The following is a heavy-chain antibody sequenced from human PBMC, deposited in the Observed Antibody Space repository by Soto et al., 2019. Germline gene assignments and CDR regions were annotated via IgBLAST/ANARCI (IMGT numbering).Heavy chain of an antibody. J-gene: IGHJ5*02. CDR3: ARDGCSGGSCYSWFDP. CDR1: GGSISSGGHY. Sequence: PSETLSLTCTVSGGSISSGGHYWSWIRQHPGKGLEWIGYIYYSGSTYYNPSLKSRVIISVDTSKNQFSLKLSSVTAADTAVYYCARDGCSGGSCYSWFDPWGQGTLVTSPQ. CDR2: IYYSGST. V-gene: IGHV4-31*03. D-gene: IGHD2-15*01.